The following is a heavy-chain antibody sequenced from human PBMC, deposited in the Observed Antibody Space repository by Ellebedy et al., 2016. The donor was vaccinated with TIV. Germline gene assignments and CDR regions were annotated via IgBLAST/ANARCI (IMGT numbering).Heavy chain of an antibody. D-gene: IGHD4-17*01. CDR3: ARLIISETTTEGRNWFDP. CDR1: GYIFLTSW. CDR2: IYPGDSHT. Sequence: PGGSLRLSCKGSGYIFLTSWIGWVRQVPGKGLDWLGLIYPGDSHTRYNPSFQGQVTISVDKSINTAYLHWSSLKASDTAIYYCARLIISETTTEGRNWFDPWGQGTLVTVSS. J-gene: IGHJ5*02. V-gene: IGHV5-51*01.